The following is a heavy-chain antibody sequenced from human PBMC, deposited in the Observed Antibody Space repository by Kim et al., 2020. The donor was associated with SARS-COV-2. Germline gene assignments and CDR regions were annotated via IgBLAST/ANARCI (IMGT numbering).Heavy chain of an antibody. Sequence: GGSLRLSCAASGFTFSSYWMSWVRQAPGKGLEWVANIKQDGSEKYYVDSVKGRFTISRDNAKNSLYLQMNSLRAEDTAVYYCARVGQQWLVGGANWFDPWGQGTLVTVSS. CDR3: ARVGQQWLVGGANWFDP. D-gene: IGHD6-19*01. J-gene: IGHJ5*02. CDR2: IKQDGSEK. V-gene: IGHV3-7*01. CDR1: GFTFSSYW.